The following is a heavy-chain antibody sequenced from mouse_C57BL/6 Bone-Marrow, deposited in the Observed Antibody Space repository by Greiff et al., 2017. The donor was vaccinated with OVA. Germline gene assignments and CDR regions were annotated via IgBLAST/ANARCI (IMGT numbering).Heavy chain of an antibody. J-gene: IGHJ3*01. D-gene: IGHD2-2*01. CDR1: GYTFTSYW. Sequence: QVQLQQSGAELVKPGASVKLSCKASGYTFTSYWMHWVKQRPGQGLEWIGMIHPNSGSTNYNEKFKSKATLTVDKSSSTAYMQLSSLTSEDSAVYYCAREGNGYDRAWFAYWGQGTLVTVSA. V-gene: IGHV1-64*01. CDR3: AREGNGYDRAWFAY. CDR2: IHPNSGST.